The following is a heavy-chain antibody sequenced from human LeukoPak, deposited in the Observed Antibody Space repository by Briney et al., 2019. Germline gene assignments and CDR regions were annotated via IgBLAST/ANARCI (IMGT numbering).Heavy chain of an antibody. D-gene: IGHD6-6*01. J-gene: IGHJ4*02. CDR2: INWNGGST. V-gene: IGHV3-20*04. CDR1: GFTFDDYG. CDR3: ARVREYSSSSWVDYYFDY. Sequence: GGSLRLSCAASGFTFDDYGMSWVRHAPGKGLEWVSGINWNGGSTGYADSVKGRFTISRDNAKNSLYLEMNSLRAEDTALYYCARVREYSSSSWVDYYFDYWGQGTLVTVSS.